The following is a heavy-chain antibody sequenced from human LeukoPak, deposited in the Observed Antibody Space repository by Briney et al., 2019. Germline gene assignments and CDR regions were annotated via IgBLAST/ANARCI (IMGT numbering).Heavy chain of an antibody. J-gene: IGHJ4*02. D-gene: IGHD6-19*01. V-gene: IGHV3-23*01. Sequence: GGSLRLSCAAPGFNFNKYDMAWARQAPGKGLEWVSTITGRSDKTYYTDSVKGRFVTSRDNSKDTLYLQMNSLRAEDTALYYCAKGGWLDDLGQGALVTVSS. CDR2: ITGRSDKT. CDR1: GFNFNKYD. CDR3: AKGGWLDD.